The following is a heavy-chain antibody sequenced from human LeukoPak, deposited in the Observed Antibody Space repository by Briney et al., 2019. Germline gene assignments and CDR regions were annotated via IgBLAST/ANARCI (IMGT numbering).Heavy chain of an antibody. CDR2: IYPDESDT. CDR1: GYSFNNYW. V-gene: IGHV5-51*01. CDR3: ATLRGDSGNYADIFDY. D-gene: IGHD4-11*01. Sequence: GESLKISCKGSGYSFNNYWIGWVRQMPGKGLEWMGIIYPDESDTRYSPSFQGQVTFSADKSINTAYLQWSSLKASDTAMYYCATLRGDSGNYADIFDYWGQGTLVTVSS. J-gene: IGHJ4*02.